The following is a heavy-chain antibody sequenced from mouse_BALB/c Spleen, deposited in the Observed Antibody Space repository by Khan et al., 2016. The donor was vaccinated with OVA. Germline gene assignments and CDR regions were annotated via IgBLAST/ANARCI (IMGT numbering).Heavy chain of an antibody. V-gene: IGHV2-6-4*01. CDR3: ARAYYRYDGYYAMDY. CDR2: IWGGGTT. D-gene: IGHD2-14*01. CDR1: GFSLSRYN. J-gene: IGHJ4*01. Sequence: QVQLQQSGPGLVAPSQSLSITCTVSGFSLSRYNIHWVRQPPGKGLEWLGMIWGGGTTDYNSTLKSRLSISKDNSKSQVFLEMNSLQTEDTAMYYGARAYYRYDGYYAMDYWGQGTSVTVSS.